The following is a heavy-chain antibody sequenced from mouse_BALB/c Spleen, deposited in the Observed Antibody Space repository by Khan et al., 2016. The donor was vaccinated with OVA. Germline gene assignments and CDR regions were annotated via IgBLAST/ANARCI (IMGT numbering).Heavy chain of an antibody. CDR2: ISYSGSP. J-gene: IGHJ3*01. V-gene: IGHV3-2*02. D-gene: IGHD3-3*01. Sequence: EVKLLESGPGLVKPSQSLSLTCTVTGYSITSDYAWNWIRQFPGNKLEWMGYISYSGSPSSNPSLKSRISITRDTSKNQFFLQLNSVTTEDTATYYCARSPPVGDLWFAYWGQGTLGTVSA. CDR1: GYSITSDYA. CDR3: ARSPPVGDLWFAY.